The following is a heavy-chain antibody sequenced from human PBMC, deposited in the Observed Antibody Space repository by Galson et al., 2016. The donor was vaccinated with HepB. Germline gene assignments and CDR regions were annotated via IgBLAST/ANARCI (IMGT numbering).Heavy chain of an antibody. CDR2: INYNGNT. CDR1: GGSITTPNYY. CDR3: ARDPGGSGWLGTDY. D-gene: IGHD6-19*01. J-gene: IGHJ4*02. Sequence: SETLSLTCTVSGGSITTPNYYWGWIRQPPGKGLEWIGGINYNGNTYYNPSLKSRVTISVDTSKNQFSLKLSSVTAADTAVYYCARDPGGSGWLGTDYWGQGTLGTVSS. V-gene: IGHV4-39*07.